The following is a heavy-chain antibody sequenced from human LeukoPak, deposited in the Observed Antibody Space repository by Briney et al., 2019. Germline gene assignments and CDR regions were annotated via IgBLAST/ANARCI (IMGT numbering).Heavy chain of an antibody. CDR3: ARGPPRDFGTSGFYYNY. D-gene: IGHD3-22*01. V-gene: IGHV4-4*07. J-gene: IGHJ4*02. CDR2: IYTSGST. Sequence: SETLSLTCTVFGGSISSYYWSWIRQPAGKGLEWIGRIYTSGSTNYNPSLKSRVTMSLDTSKNQFSLKLSSVTAADTAVYYCARGPPRDFGTSGFYYNYWGQGTRVTVSS. CDR1: GGSISSYY.